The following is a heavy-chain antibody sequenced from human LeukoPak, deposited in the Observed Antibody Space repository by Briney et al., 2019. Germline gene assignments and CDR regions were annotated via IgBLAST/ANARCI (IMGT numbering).Heavy chain of an antibody. D-gene: IGHD6-19*01. J-gene: IGHJ4*02. CDR3: ARSWVAGYGTVLDY. CDR1: GYSFTSYW. V-gene: IGHV5-51*01. Sequence: PGESLKISCKDSGYSFTSYWIGWVRQLPGKGQEWMGIIYPGDSDTRYSPSFQGQVTISVDKSISTAYLQWSSLKASDTAMYYCARSWVAGYGTVLDYWGQGTLVTVSS. CDR2: IYPGDSDT.